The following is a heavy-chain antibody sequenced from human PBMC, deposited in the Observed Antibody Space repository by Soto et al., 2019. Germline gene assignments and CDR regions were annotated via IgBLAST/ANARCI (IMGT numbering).Heavy chain of an antibody. V-gene: IGHV1-69*13. D-gene: IGHD6-13*01. J-gene: IGHJ3*02. Sequence: GASVKVSCKASGGTFSSYAISWVRQAPGQGLEWMGGIIPIFGTANYAQKFQGRVTITADESTSTAYMELSSLRSEDTAVYYCAREASEQLVVFDIWGQGTMVTVSS. CDR2: IIPIFGTA. CDR3: AREASEQLVVFDI. CDR1: GGTFSSYA.